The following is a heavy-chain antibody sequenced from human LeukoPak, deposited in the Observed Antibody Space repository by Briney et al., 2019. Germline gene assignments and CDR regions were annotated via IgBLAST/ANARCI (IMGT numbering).Heavy chain of an antibody. CDR1: GGSISSYY. Sequence: SETLSLTCTVSGGSISSYYWSWIRQPAGKGLEWIGRIYTSGSSNYNPSLKSRVTMSVDTSKNQFSLKLSSVTAADTAVYYCAGSVYSNYGAPYFDYWGQGTLVTVSS. V-gene: IGHV4-4*07. J-gene: IGHJ4*02. D-gene: IGHD4-11*01. CDR3: AGSVYSNYGAPYFDY. CDR2: IYTSGSS.